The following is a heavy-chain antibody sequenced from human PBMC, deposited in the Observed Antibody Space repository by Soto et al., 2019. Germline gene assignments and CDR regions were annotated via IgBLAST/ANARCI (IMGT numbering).Heavy chain of an antibody. CDR2: IDSGGGST. CDR3: TKEHSNYPDNWFDP. Sequence: PGGSLRLSCAASGFSFSNYAMSWVRQAPGTGLEWVSAIDSGGGSTYYAASVKGRFSISRDNSVNTLYLQMNSLRAEDTAIYYCTKEHSNYPDNWFDPWGQGTLVTVSS. V-gene: IGHV3-23*01. J-gene: IGHJ5*02. CDR1: GFSFSNYA. D-gene: IGHD4-4*01.